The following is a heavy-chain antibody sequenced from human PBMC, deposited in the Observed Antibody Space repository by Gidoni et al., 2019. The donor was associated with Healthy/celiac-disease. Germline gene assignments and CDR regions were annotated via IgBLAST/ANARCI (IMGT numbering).Heavy chain of an antibody. CDR2: IYTSGST. V-gene: IGHV4-4*07. CDR3: ARDPYSSGWYGSDY. Sequence: QVQLQESGPGLVKPSETLSLTCTVSGGSISSYYWSWIRQPAGKGLEWIGRIYTSGSTNYNPSLKSRVTMSVDTSKNQFSMKLSSVTAADTAVYYCARDPYSSGWYGSDYWGQGTLVTVSS. CDR1: GGSISSYY. D-gene: IGHD6-19*01. J-gene: IGHJ4*02.